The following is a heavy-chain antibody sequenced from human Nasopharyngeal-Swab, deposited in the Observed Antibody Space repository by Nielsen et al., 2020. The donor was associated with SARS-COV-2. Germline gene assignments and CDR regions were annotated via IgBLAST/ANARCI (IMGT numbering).Heavy chain of an antibody. D-gene: IGHD3-3*01. J-gene: IGHJ4*02. CDR1: GGSISSGGYY. Sequence: SETLSLTCTVSGGSISSGGYYWSWIRQPPGKGLEWIGKINHSGSTNYNPSLKSRVTISVDTSKNHFSLKLSSVTAADTAVYYCARGLIKGITLFGVITPRGYFDYWGQGTLVTVSS. CDR2: INHSGST. CDR3: ARGLIKGITLFGVITPRGYFDY. V-gene: IGHV4-39*02.